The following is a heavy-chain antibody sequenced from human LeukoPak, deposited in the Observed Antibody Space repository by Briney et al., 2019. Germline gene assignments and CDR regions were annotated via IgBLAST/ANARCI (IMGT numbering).Heavy chain of an antibody. CDR3: ARWSDYYDSSGYDY. J-gene: IGHJ4*02. D-gene: IGHD3-22*01. Sequence: PSETLSLTCTVSGGSISSSSYYWGWIRQPPGKGLEWIGSIYYSGSTYYNPSLKSRVTISVDTSKNQFSLKLSSATAADTAVYYCARWSDYYDSSGYDYWGQGTLVTVSS. CDR1: GGSISSSSYY. V-gene: IGHV4-39*01. CDR2: IYYSGST.